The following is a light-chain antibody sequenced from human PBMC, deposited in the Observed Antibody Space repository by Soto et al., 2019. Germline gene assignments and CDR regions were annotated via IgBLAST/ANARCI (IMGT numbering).Light chain of an antibody. CDR3: AAWDDSLNGYV. Sequence: QSALTQPPSASWTPGQRVTISCSGSSSNIGSNTVNWYQQLPGTAPKLLIYSTNQRPSGVPDRFSGSKSGTSASLAISGLQSEDEADYYCAAWDDSLNGYVFGTGTKVTVL. J-gene: IGLJ1*01. CDR1: SSNIGSNT. CDR2: STN. V-gene: IGLV1-44*01.